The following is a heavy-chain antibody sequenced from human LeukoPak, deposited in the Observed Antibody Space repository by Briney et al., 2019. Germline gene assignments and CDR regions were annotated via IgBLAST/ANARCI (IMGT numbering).Heavy chain of an antibody. Sequence: PSETLSLTCSVSGGSISNYYWNWIRQPPGKGLEWIGHIYNGGRTNYNPSLKSRVTISVDTSKNQFSLKLSSVTAADTAVYYCAKDGSWDCLNWFDPWGQGTLVTVSS. V-gene: IGHV4-59*01. CDR1: GGSISNYY. CDR2: IYNGGRT. CDR3: AKDGSWDCLNWFDP. J-gene: IGHJ5*02. D-gene: IGHD3-10*01.